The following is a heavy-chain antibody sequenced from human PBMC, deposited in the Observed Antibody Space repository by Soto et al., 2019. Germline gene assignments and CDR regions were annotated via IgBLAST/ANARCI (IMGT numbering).Heavy chain of an antibody. CDR1: GYSFTSYW. Sequence: PGEALKISCKGSGYSFTSYWISWVRQMPGKGLEWMVRIDPSDSYTNYSPSFQGHVTIAADKSISTAYLQWSSLKASDTAMYYCARQTIEAVAGTILDAICYYGMYXWGQGTTVTVS. D-gene: IGHD6-19*01. V-gene: IGHV5-10-1*01. CDR3: ARQTIEAVAGTILDAICYYGMYX. CDR2: IDPSDSYT. J-gene: IGHJ6*02.